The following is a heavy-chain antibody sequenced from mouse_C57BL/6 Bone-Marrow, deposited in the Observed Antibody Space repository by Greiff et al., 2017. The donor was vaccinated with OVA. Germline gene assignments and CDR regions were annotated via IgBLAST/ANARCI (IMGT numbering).Heavy chain of an antibody. CDR2: INPGSGGT. CDR3: ANIYYFDY. J-gene: IGHJ2*01. Sequence: QVQLQQSGAELVRPGTSVKVSCKASGYAFTNYLIEWVKQRPGQGLEWIGVINPGSGGTNYNEKFKGKATLTADNSSSTAYMQLSSLTSEDSAVYFCANIYYFDYWGQGTTLTVSS. V-gene: IGHV1-54*01. D-gene: IGHD1-1*01. CDR1: GYAFTNYL.